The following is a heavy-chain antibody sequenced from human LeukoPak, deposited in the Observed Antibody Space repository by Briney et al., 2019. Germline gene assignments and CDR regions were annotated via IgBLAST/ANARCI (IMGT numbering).Heavy chain of an antibody. CDR1: GFTFSSYA. J-gene: IGHJ4*02. D-gene: IGHD1-26*01. V-gene: IGHV3-64*01. Sequence: PGRSLRLSCAASGFTFSSYAMHWVRQAPGKGLEYVSAISSNGGSTYYANSVKGRFTISRDNSKNTLYLQMNSLRAEDTAVYYCAGGPQWELYYFDYWGQGTLVTVSS. CDR3: AGGPQWELYYFDY. CDR2: ISSNGGST.